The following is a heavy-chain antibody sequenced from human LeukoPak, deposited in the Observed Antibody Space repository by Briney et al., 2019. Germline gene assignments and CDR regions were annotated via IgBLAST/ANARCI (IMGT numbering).Heavy chain of an antibody. CDR1: GFTLSGYW. J-gene: IGHJ5*02. Sequence: EGSLRLSCAASGFTLSGYWMHWVRQAPGKGLEWVSRINSDGTSTSYADSVKGRFTISRDNAKNTLSLQMNSLRDEDTAVYYWLRSYCTTSNCYGWFDPWGQGTLVTVSS. CDR2: INSDGTST. D-gene: IGHD2-2*01. CDR3: LRSYCTTSNCYGWFDP. V-gene: IGHV3-74*01.